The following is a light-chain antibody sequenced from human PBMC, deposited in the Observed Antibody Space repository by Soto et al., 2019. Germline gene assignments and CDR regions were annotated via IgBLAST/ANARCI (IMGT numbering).Light chain of an antibody. Sequence: QSAVTQPPSASGTPGQRVTISCSGSSFNIGSNTVSWYQHLPGTAPKLLIHTNFQRPSGVPDRFSASKSATSASLAISGLQSEDEADYYCASWDDSLSRFVFGTGTKVTVL. CDR1: SFNIGSNT. CDR3: ASWDDSLSRFV. CDR2: TNF. J-gene: IGLJ1*01. V-gene: IGLV1-44*01.